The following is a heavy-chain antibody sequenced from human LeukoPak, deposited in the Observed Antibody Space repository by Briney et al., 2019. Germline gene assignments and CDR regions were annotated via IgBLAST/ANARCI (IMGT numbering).Heavy chain of an antibody. CDR1: GGSISSGDYY. Sequence: SQTLSLTCTVSGGSISSGDYYWSWTRQPPGKGLEWIGYIYYSGSTYYNPSLKSRVTISVDTSKNQFSLKLSSVTAADTAVYYCARDRNSDEAFDYWGQGTLVTVSS. V-gene: IGHV4-30-4*01. CDR2: IYYSGST. J-gene: IGHJ4*02. CDR3: ARDRNSDEAFDY. D-gene: IGHD4-23*01.